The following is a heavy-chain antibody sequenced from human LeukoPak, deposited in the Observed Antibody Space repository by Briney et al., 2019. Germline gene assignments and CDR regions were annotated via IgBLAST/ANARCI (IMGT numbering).Heavy chain of an antibody. CDR3: ARQRDPSASGAFDI. J-gene: IGHJ3*02. CDR1: GASISGHY. V-gene: IGHV4-59*11. CDR2: ISHIGST. Sequence: PSETLSLTCTVSGASISGHYLTWIRQPPGKGLEWIGYISHIGSTNYNPSLKSRVTISVDTSKNQFSLKLTSVTAADTAVYYCARQRDPSASGAFDIWGQGTMVTVSS. D-gene: IGHD6-19*01.